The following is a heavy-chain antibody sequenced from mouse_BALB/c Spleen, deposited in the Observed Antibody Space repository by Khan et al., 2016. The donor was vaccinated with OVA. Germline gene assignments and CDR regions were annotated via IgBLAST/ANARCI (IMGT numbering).Heavy chain of an antibody. D-gene: IGHD3-3*01. CDR2: INSGSTTI. CDR3: ARGTWAY. J-gene: IGHJ2*01. CDR1: GFTFSSFG. Sequence: EVQGVESGGGLVQPGGSRKLSCAASGFTFSSFGMHWVRQAPEKGLEWVAYINSGSTTIYYADPVKGRFTISRDNPKNTLFLQMTSLRSEDTAMYYCARGTWAYWGQGTTLTVSS. V-gene: IGHV5-17*02.